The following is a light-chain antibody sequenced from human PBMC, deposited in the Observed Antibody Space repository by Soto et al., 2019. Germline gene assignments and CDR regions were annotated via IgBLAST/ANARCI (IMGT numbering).Light chain of an antibody. CDR2: GAS. J-gene: IGKJ1*01. CDR3: QQFGSSPWT. CDR1: QSVSNNY. V-gene: IGKV3-20*01. Sequence: SVLPQYTDTLSLSPGERATLSCRASQSVSNNYLAWYQQKPGQAPRLLIYGASSRASGIPDRFSGSGSGTDFTLTINRLEPEDFAMYYCQQFGSSPWTFGQGTKVDI.